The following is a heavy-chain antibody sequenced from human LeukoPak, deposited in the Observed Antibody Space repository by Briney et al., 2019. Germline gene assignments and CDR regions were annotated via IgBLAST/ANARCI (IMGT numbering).Heavy chain of an antibody. CDR1: GFTFSSYG. D-gene: IGHD1-26*01. V-gene: IGHV3-23*01. J-gene: IGHJ5*02. CDR2: ISGSGGAT. Sequence: GGSLRLSCAASGFTFSSYGMNWVRQAPGKGLEWVSGISGSGGATYYGDSVKGRFTISRDNSKNTLYLQMNSLRVEDTAIYYCAKDLGGYPTNWYDPWGQGTLVIVSS. CDR3: AKDLGGYPTNWYDP.